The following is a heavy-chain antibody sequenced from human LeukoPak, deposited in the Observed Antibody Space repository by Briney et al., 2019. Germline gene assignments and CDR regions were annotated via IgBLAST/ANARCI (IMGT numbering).Heavy chain of an antibody. J-gene: IGHJ3*02. CDR1: GGSISSGDYY. CDR2: IYYSGST. D-gene: IGHD4-23*01. Sequence: SQTLSLTCTVSGGSISSGDYYWSWIRQPPGKGLEWIGYIYYSGSTYYNPSLKSRVTISVDTSKNQFSLKLSSVTAADTAVYYCARAPPGVTGAFDIWGQGTMATVSS. V-gene: IGHV4-30-4*08. CDR3: ARAPPGVTGAFDI.